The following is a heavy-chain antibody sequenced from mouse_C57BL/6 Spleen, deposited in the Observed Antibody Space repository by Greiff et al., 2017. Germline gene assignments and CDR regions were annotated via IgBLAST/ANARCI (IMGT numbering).Heavy chain of an antibody. V-gene: IGHV8-12*01. CDR3: ARRVTYYGNDY. Sequence: QVTLNVCGPGILQSSQTLSLTCSFSGFSLSTSGMGVSWIRQPSGKGLEWLAHIYWDDDKRYNPSLKSRLTISKDTSRNQVFLKITSVDTADTATYYCARRVTYYGNDYWGQGTTLTVSS. J-gene: IGHJ2*01. CDR1: GFSLSTSGMG. CDR2: IYWDDDK. D-gene: IGHD1-1*01.